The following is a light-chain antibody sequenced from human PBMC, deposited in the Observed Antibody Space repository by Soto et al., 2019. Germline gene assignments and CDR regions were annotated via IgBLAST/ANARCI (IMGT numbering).Light chain of an antibody. CDR2: DVS. V-gene: IGKV1-13*02. Sequence: AIQVTQSPSSLSASVGDRVTITCRASQDIRGALAWYQQKPGKAPRLLIFDVSTLETGVPSRFSGGGSGTEFTLTTSSLQPEDFGTYYCQQFNSYPITFGHGTRLEIK. CDR3: QQFNSYPIT. J-gene: IGKJ5*01. CDR1: QDIRGA.